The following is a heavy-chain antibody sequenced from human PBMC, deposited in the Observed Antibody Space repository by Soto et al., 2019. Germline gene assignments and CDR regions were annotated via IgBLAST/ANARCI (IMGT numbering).Heavy chain of an antibody. CDR1: GGTLTTSA. CDR3: AVSPRAEVGALGF. V-gene: IGHV1-69*13. CDR2: IIPIFGTV. J-gene: IGHJ4*02. D-gene: IGHD1-26*01. Sequence: ASVTVSCQPSGGTLTTSAIIWVRQAPGQGLEWMGIIIPIFGTVNHAQKFQGRVTMTADESTSTAYMELSSLRFEDTAVYYCAVSPRAEVGALGFWGQGARVTV.